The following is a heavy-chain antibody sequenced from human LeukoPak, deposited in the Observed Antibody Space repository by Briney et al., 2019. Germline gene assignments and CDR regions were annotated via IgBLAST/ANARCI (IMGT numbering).Heavy chain of an antibody. J-gene: IGHJ4*02. V-gene: IGHV3-23*01. Sequence: GGSLRLSCAASGFTFSSYAMSWVRQAPGKALEWVSAISGSGGSTYYADSVRGRFTISRDNSKNTLYLQMNSLRAEDTAVYYCAKSPTRITMVRGVDYWGQGTLVTVSS. CDR1: GFTFSSYA. CDR3: AKSPTRITMVRGVDY. D-gene: IGHD3-10*01. CDR2: ISGSGGST.